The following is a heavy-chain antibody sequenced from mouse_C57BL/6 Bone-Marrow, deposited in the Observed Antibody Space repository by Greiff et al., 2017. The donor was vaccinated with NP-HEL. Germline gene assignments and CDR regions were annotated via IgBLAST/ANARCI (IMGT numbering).Heavy chain of an antibody. CDR2: IDPEDGDT. Sequence: VQLQHSGAELVRPGASVKLSCTASGFNIKDYYMHWVKQRPEQGLEWIGRIDPEDGDTEYAPKFQGKATMTADTSSNTAYLQLSSLTSEDTAVYYCSIFLYYYGSSPRFAYWGQGTLVTVSA. CDR1: GFNIKDYY. D-gene: IGHD1-1*01. CDR3: SIFLYYYGSSPRFAY. J-gene: IGHJ3*01. V-gene: IGHV14-1*01.